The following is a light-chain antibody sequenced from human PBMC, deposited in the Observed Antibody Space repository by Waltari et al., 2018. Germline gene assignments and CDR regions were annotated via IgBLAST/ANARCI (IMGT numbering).Light chain of an antibody. CDR3: QSSDRGGYVV. CDR1: ALSKQF. Sequence: SYELTQPPSVSVSPGQTARITCSSDALSKQFVYWYQRKAGQAPVLVIYKDDERPAGIPERFSGSSSRTTVTLTISGVQAEDEADYYCQSSDRGGYVVFGGGTKLTVL. V-gene: IGLV3-25*03. CDR2: KDD. J-gene: IGLJ2*01.